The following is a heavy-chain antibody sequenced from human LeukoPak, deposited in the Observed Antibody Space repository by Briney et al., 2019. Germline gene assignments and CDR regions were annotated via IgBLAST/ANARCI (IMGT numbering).Heavy chain of an antibody. CDR1: GFTFSVST. CDR3: ARADCRTASCFLDN. J-gene: IGHJ4*02. Sequence: GGTLRLPCAASGFTFSVSTMTWVRQAPGKGLEWVSSISPSRTDMYFAQSLNGRFTISRDNTWGTVSLQMSSLRVDDTAVYYCARADCRTASCFLDNWGQGTLVTVS. CDR2: ISPSRTDM. D-gene: IGHD2-2*01. V-gene: IGHV3-21*01.